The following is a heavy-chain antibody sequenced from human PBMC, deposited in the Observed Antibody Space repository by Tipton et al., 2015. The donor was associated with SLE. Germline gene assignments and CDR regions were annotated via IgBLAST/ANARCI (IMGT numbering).Heavy chain of an antibody. Sequence: TLSLTCTASGLSINTYYWSWVRQPPGKRLEWIGYIYYSGSTNYNPSLKSRVTISVDTSKNQFSLNLSSATAADTAVYYCARVKGDAFDIWGQGTMVTVSS. J-gene: IGHJ3*02. CDR3: ARVKGDAFDI. CDR2: IYYSGST. CDR1: GLSINTYY. V-gene: IGHV4-59*01.